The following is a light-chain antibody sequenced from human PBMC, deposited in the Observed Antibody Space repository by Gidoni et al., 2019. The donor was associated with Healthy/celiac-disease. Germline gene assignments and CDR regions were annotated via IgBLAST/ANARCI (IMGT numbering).Light chain of an antibody. J-gene: IGKJ3*01. CDR3: QQYDNLPFT. Sequence: DIQMTQSLSSLSASVGDRVTITCQASQGISNYLNWYQQKPGKAPKLLIYDASNLETGVPSRFSGSGSGTDFTFTISSLQPEDIATYYCQQYDNLPFTFGPGTKVDIK. CDR1: QGISNY. CDR2: DAS. V-gene: IGKV1-33*01.